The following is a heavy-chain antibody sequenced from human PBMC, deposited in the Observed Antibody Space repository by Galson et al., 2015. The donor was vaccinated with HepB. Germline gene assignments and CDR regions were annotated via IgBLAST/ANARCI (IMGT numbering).Heavy chain of an antibody. D-gene: IGHD6-13*01. CDR3: ARDTPPGGASGSSWYVDYYYGMDV. Sequence: SVKVSCKASGGTFSSYAISWVRQAPGQGLEWMGGIIPIFGTANYAQKFQGRVTITADKSTSTAYMELSSLRSEDTAVYYCARDTPPGGASGSSWYVDYYYGMDVWGQGTTVTVSS. CDR2: IIPIFGTA. CDR1: GGTFSSYA. J-gene: IGHJ6*02. V-gene: IGHV1-69*06.